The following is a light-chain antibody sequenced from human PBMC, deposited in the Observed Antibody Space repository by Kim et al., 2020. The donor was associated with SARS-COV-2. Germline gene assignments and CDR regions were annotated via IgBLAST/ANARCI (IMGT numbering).Light chain of an antibody. CDR3: CSYAGSYTHVV. Sequence: QSALTQPRSVSGSPGQSVTNSCTGTSSDVGGYNYVSWYQQHPGKAPKLMIYDVSKRPSGVPDRFSGSKSGNTASLTISGLQAEDEADYYCCSYAGSYTHVVFGGGTKVTVL. CDR1: SSDVGGYNY. CDR2: DVS. J-gene: IGLJ2*01. V-gene: IGLV2-11*01.